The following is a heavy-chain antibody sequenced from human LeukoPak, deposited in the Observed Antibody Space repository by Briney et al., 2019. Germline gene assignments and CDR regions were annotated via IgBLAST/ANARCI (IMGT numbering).Heavy chain of an antibody. CDR2: VSSDGNKE. CDR1: GFTFSRFG. V-gene: IGHV3-30*03. CDR3: ARDRGDNHAAYFDY. J-gene: IGHJ4*02. D-gene: IGHD1-14*01. Sequence: SGGSLRLSCAASGFTFSRFGMHWVRQAPGRGPEWMACVSSDGNKEYYVDSVKGRFTISRDNAKNSLYLQMNSLRAEDTAVYYCARDRGDNHAAYFDYWGQGTLVTVSS.